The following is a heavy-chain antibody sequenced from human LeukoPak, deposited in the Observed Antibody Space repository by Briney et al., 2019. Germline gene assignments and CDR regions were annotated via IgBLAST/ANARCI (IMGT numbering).Heavy chain of an antibody. J-gene: IGHJ3*01. CDR1: GYTFTGYY. Sequence: ASXKVSCKASGYTFTGYYMHWVGQAPGKGREGMGWINPKIGVTNYAQKFQGRVTMTRYTSISTAYMALSRLISDDTAIYYCARANWDAFDVWGQGTMVTVSS. CDR3: ARANWDAFDV. V-gene: IGHV1-2*02. D-gene: IGHD7-27*01. CDR2: INPKIGVT.